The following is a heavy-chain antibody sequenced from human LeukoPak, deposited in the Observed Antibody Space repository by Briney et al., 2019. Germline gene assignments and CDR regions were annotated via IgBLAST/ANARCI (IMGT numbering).Heavy chain of an antibody. Sequence: SENLSLTCTVSGGSVSSGSYYWSWIRQPPGKGLECIGYIYYSGSTNYNPSLKSRVTISVDTSKNQFSLKLSSVTAADTAVYYCARSRDGYKPYYFDYWGQGTLVTVSS. V-gene: IGHV4-61*01. D-gene: IGHD5-24*01. CDR3: ARSRDGYKPYYFDY. CDR1: GGSVSSGSYY. CDR2: IYYSGST. J-gene: IGHJ4*02.